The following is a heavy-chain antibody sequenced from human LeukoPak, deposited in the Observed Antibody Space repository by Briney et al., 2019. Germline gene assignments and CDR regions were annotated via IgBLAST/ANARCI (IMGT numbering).Heavy chain of an antibody. D-gene: IGHD3-22*01. CDR1: GFTFSSYS. Sequence: GGSLRLSCGASGFTFSSYSMNWVRQAPGKGLEWVSSISSTGSYIYYADSVKGRFAIARDNAKNSLLLQMSSLRAEDTAVYYCARESYDRSGNYPRDFDSWGQGTLVTVSS. J-gene: IGHJ4*02. CDR3: ARESYDRSGNYPRDFDS. CDR2: ISSTGSYI. V-gene: IGHV3-21*01.